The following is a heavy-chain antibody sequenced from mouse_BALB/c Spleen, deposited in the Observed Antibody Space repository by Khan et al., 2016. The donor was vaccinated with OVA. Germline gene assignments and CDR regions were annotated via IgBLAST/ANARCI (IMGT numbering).Heavy chain of an antibody. CDR1: GYIFTSYW. CDR3: ARSDYGSTYAMAY. CDR2: INPGTGST. J-gene: IGHJ4*01. Sequence: QVQLQQSGAELVRPGASVKLSCKTSGYIFTSYWIHWVKQRSGQGLAWIARINPGTGSTYYNEKFKGKATLTVDKSSSTAYMPLSSLKSEDSAVYVCARSDYGSTYAMAYWGQGTSVTVSS. D-gene: IGHD1-1*01. V-gene: IGHV1S132*01.